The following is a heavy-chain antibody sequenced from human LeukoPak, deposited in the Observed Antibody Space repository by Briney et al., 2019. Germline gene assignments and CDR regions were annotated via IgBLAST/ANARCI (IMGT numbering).Heavy chain of an antibody. J-gene: IGHJ3*02. CDR3: TAYGEYDAFDI. Sequence: GGSLRLSCAASGFTFSGSAMHWVRQASGKGLEWVGRIRSKANSYATAYAASVKGRFTTSRDDSKNTAYLQMNSLKTEDTAVYYCTAYGEYDAFDIWGQGAMVTVSS. CDR1: GFTFSGSA. D-gene: IGHD4-17*01. V-gene: IGHV3-73*01. CDR2: IRSKANSYAT.